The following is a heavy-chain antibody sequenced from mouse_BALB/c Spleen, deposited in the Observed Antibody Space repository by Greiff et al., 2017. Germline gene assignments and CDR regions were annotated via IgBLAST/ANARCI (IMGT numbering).Heavy chain of an antibody. CDR2: INPSNGRT. D-gene: IGHD2-1*01. J-gene: IGHJ1*01. CDR3: ARGGYGNYDWYFDV. Sequence: QVQLKQPGAELVKPGASVKLSCKASGYTFTSYWMHWVKQRPGQGLEWIGEINPSNGRTNYNEKFKSKATLTVDKSSSTAYMQLSSLTSEDSAVYYCARGGYGNYDWYFDVWGAGTTVTVSS. V-gene: IGHV1S81*02. CDR1: GYTFTSYW.